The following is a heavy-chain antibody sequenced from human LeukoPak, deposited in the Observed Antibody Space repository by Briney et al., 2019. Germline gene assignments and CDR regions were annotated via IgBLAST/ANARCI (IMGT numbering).Heavy chain of an antibody. Sequence: SVKVSCKASGGTFSSYAISWVRQATGQGLEWMGGIIPIFGTANYAQKFQGRVTITTDESTSTAYMELSSLRSEDTAVYYCARGPGARSGYLELAANYYYYMDVWGKGTTVTVSS. D-gene: IGHD3-3*01. CDR2: IIPIFGTA. J-gene: IGHJ6*03. CDR1: GGTFSSYA. V-gene: IGHV1-69*05. CDR3: ARGPGARSGYLELAANYYYYMDV.